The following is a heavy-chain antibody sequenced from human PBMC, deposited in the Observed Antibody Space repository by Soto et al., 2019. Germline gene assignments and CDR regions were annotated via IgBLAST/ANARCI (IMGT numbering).Heavy chain of an antibody. J-gene: IGHJ5*02. D-gene: IGHD2-2*01. CDR1: GFTFGDYA. CDR2: IRSKAYGGTT. CDR3: TRELVVPAVLNWFDP. V-gene: IGHV3-49*03. Sequence: GGSLRLSCTASGFTFGDYAMSWFRQAPGKGLEWVGFIRSKAYGGTTEYAASVKGRFTISRDDSKSIAYLQMNSLKTEDTAVYYCTRELVVPAVLNWFDPWGQGTLGTVSS.